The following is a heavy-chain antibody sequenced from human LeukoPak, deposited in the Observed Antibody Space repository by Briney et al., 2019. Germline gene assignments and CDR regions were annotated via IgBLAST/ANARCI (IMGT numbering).Heavy chain of an antibody. CDR1: GGSISSYY. CDR3: ARGAFLVGATRVPYYFDY. J-gene: IGHJ4*02. Sequence: SETLSLTCTVSGGSISSYYWSWIRQPAGKGLEWIGRIYTSGSTNYNPSLKSRVTMSVDTSKNQFSLKLSSVTAADTAVYYCARGAFLVGATRVPYYFDYWGQGTLVTVSS. CDR2: IYTSGST. D-gene: IGHD1-26*01. V-gene: IGHV4-4*07.